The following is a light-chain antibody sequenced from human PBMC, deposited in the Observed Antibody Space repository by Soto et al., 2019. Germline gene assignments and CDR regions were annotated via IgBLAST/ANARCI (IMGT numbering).Light chain of an antibody. J-gene: IGKJ4*01. V-gene: IGKV1-39*01. CDR3: QHRYSGPLT. Sequence: DIQMTQSPSSLSSAVGDRVTITCRASQSISSYLNWYQQKPGKAPKVLIYAASSLQSGVPSRFSVLGSGTEFTLSISGLGTEDFTTYYGQHRYSGPLTLGGGTKV. CDR2: AAS. CDR1: QSISSY.